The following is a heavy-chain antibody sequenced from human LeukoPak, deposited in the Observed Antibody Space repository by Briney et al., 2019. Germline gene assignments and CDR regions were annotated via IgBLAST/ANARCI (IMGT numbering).Heavy chain of an antibody. J-gene: IGHJ3*02. CDR2: INHSGST. V-gene: IGHV4-34*01. CDR3: EDGIRYFDWLIAFDI. D-gene: IGHD3-9*01. Sequence: RASETLSFTCAVYGGSFSGYYWSWIRQPPGKVLEWIGEINHSGSTNYNPSLKSRVTISVDTSKNQFSLKLSSVTAADTVLFYGEDGIRYFDWLIAFDIWGQGTMVTVSS. CDR1: GGSFSGYY.